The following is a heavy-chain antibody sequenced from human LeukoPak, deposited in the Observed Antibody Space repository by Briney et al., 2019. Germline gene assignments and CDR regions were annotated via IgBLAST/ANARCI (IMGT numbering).Heavy chain of an antibody. J-gene: IGHJ4*02. D-gene: IGHD3-22*01. Sequence: PGRSLRLSCAASGFTFSSYAMHWVRQAPGKGLEWVAVISYDGSNKYYADSVKGRFTISRDNSKNTLYLQMNSLRAEDTAVYYRARDGFPYYYDSSGYSPHYWGQGTLVTVSS. CDR1: GFTFSSYA. CDR2: ISYDGSNK. CDR3: ARDGFPYYYDSSGYSPHY. V-gene: IGHV3-30-3*01.